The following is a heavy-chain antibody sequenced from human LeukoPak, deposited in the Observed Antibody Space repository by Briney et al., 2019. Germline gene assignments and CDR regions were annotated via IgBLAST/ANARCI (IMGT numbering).Heavy chain of an antibody. V-gene: IGHV4-59*12. Sequence: SETLSLTCTVSGGSISSYYWSWIRQPPGKGLEWIGSIYYSGSTYYNPSLKSRVTISVDTSKNQFSLKLSSVTAADTAVYYCARSPAPHYASGWFDPWGQGTLVTVSS. J-gene: IGHJ5*02. CDR1: GGSISSYY. D-gene: IGHD3-10*01. CDR3: ARSPAPHYASGWFDP. CDR2: IYYSGST.